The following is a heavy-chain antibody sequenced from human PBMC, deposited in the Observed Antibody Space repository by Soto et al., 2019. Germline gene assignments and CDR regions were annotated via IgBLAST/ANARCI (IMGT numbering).Heavy chain of an antibody. V-gene: IGHV3-23*01. D-gene: IGHD6-13*01. J-gene: IGHJ6*02. CDR1: GFTFSSYA. CDR2: ISGSGGST. CDR3: AKDLRRSGWYYYGMYX. Sequence: GVSLRLSCAASGFTFSSYAMSWVRQAPGKVLEWVSAISGSGGSTYYSDSVKCRFTISRDNSKNTLYLQMNSLRAEDTAVYYCAKDLRRSGWYYYGMYXWGQGTTFTVS.